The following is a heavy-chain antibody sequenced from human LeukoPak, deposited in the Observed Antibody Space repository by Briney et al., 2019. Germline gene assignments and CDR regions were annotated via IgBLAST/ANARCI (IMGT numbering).Heavy chain of an antibody. V-gene: IGHV3-11*04. D-gene: IGHD4-11*01. CDR3: ARSSRNLQYTYYYYMDV. CDR2: NSSSGSPI. Sequence: GSLRLSCAASGFTFSYHYMGWSRQAPGKGVEGVAYNSSSGSPIYYADSVKGRFTISRDNAKNALYLQMNSLRAEDTAVYYCARSSRNLQYTYYYYMDVGGKGTTVTVSS. J-gene: IGHJ6*03. CDR1: GFTFSYHY.